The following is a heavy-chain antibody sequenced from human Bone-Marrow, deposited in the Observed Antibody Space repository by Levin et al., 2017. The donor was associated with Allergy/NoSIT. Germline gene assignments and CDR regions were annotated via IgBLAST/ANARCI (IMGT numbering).Heavy chain of an antibody. CDR2: IANHGRKE. D-gene: IGHD3-10*01. V-gene: IGHV3-30*02. J-gene: IGHJ5*02. Sequence: GGSLRLSCAASGFTFSYFGMHWVRQAPGRGLEWVALIANHGRKEWYADSVEGRFTISRDNSKDMMYLEMNNLRAEDTALYYCVKDHESSGSTPTTTGWFDPWGQGTLVTVSS. CDR1: GFTFSYFG. CDR3: VKDHESSGSTPTTTGWFDP.